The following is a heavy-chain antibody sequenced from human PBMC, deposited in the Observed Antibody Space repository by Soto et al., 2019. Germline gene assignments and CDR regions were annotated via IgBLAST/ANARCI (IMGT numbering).Heavy chain of an antibody. Sequence: QLVESGGGVVQPGRSLRLSCAASGFTFSSYGMNWVRQAPGKGLEWVALISYDGITKYYADSVKGRFTISRDNAKNTQYLQMNSLRPEDTAVYYCAKGLDIVLVPGTIGPYYYYGVDVWGQGTTVTVSS. CDR1: GFTFSSYG. D-gene: IGHD2-2*03. CDR2: ISYDGITK. J-gene: IGHJ6*02. V-gene: IGHV3-30*18. CDR3: AKGLDIVLVPGTIGPYYYYGVDV.